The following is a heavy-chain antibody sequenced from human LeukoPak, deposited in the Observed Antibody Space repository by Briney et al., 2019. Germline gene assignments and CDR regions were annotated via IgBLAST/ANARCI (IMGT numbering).Heavy chain of an antibody. CDR2: IYYSGST. D-gene: IGHD3-16*01. CDR1: GGSISSYY. Sequence: PSETLSLTCSVSGGSISSYYWSWLRQPPGKGLEWIGYIYYSGSTNYNPSLKSRVTISVDTSKNQFSLKRSSVTAADTAVYYCARREGGGSPRGSLDFWGQGALVTVSS. V-gene: IGHV4-59*08. CDR3: ARREGGGSPRGSLDF. J-gene: IGHJ4*02.